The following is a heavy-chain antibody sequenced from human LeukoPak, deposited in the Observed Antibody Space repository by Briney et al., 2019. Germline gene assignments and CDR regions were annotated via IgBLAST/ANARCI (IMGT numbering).Heavy chain of an antibody. D-gene: IGHD5-18*01. CDR2: IIPILGIA. Sequence: ASVKVSCKAAGGTFSSYAISWVRQAPGQGLEWMGRIIPILGIANYAQKFQGRVTITADKSTSTAYMEPSSLRSEDTAVYYCARDLMEYVDTAMAILDYWGQGTLVTVSS. J-gene: IGHJ4*02. V-gene: IGHV1-69*04. CDR1: GGTFSSYA. CDR3: ARDLMEYVDTAMAILDY.